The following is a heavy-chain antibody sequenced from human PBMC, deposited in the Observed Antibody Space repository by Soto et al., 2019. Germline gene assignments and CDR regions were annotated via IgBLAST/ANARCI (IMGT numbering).Heavy chain of an antibody. J-gene: IGHJ6*02. Sequence: QVQLVESGGGVVQPGRSLRLSCETSGFTFSHYGMHWVRQAPGKGLEWVALIAYDGSNNYYADSVKGRFAISRDNSKNTVYLPMSRLRAENTAVYYCAKDLATVSTDYYYYAMDVWGLGTTVTVSS. V-gene: IGHV3-30*18. D-gene: IGHD4-4*01. CDR2: IAYDGSNN. CDR1: GFTFSHYG. CDR3: AKDLATVSTDYYYYAMDV.